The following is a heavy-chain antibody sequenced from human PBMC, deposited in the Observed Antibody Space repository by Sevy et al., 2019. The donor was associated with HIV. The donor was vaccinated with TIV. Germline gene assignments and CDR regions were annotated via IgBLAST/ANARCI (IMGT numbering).Heavy chain of an antibody. J-gene: IGHJ4*02. D-gene: IGHD6-13*01. CDR2: IYWNDDK. Sequence: SGPTLVKPTQTLTLTCTFSGFSLSTSGVGVGWIRQPPGKALEWLALIYWNDDKRYSPSRKSRLTITKDTSKNQVVLTMTNMDPVDTATYYCAHTTLGLIAAAASYYFDYWGQGTLVTVSS. CDR3: AHTTLGLIAAAASYYFDY. V-gene: IGHV2-5*01. CDR1: GFSLSTSGVG.